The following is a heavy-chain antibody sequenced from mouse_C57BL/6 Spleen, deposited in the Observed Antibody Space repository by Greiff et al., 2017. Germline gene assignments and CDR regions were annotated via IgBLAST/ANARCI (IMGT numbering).Heavy chain of an antibody. D-gene: IGHD2-2*01. V-gene: IGHV1-81*01. J-gene: IGHJ4*01. CDR2: IYPRSGNT. Sequence: VQLQQSGAELARPGASVKLSCKASGYTFTSYGISWVKQRTGQGLEWIGEIYPRSGNTYYNEKFKGKATLTADKSSSTAYMELRSLTSEDSAVYFCAREDGYDGYAMDYWGQGTSVTVSS. CDR1: GYTFTSYG. CDR3: AREDGYDGYAMDY.